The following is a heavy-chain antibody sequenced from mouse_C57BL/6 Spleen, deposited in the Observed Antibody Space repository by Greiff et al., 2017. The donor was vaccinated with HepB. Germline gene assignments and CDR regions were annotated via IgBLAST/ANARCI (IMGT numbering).Heavy chain of an antibody. Sequence: EVQLVESGGGLVKPGGSLKLSCAASGFTFSDYGMHWVRQAPEKGLEWVAYISSGSSTIYYADTVKGRFTISRDNAKNTLFLQMTSLRSEDTAMYYCARWDYGSRDYYAMDYWGQGTSVTVSS. CDR1: GFTFSDYG. D-gene: IGHD1-1*01. CDR3: ARWDYGSRDYYAMDY. J-gene: IGHJ4*01. V-gene: IGHV5-17*01. CDR2: ISSGSSTI.